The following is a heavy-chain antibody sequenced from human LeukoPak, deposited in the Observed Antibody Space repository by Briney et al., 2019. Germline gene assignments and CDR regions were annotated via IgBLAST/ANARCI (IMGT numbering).Heavy chain of an antibody. CDR2: IQFTTGAS. V-gene: IGHV1-2*02. CDR1: VYTVTHIY. J-gene: IGHJ3*01. Sequence: ASVSVSFSSSVYTVTHIYIHWVRQAPGPGLEWGGWIQFTTGASYSEQKFRGRVTLTTDRSISTVFLELNGLTSDDTARYYFMTRGDALCDAFDVWGQGTMVTV. D-gene: IGHD3-16*01. CDR3: MTRGDALCDAFDV.